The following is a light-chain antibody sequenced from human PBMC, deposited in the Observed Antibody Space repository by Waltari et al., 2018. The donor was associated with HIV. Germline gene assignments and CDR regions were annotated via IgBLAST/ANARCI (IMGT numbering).Light chain of an antibody. Sequence: GLPQPPSVSSNLSQAATFTCTGNSDNVGTGGAAWLQLRHGHPPKLLSYRNNGRPSGISERFSASRSGNIANLTIFRLQPDDEADYYCMAWDSRFTGWVFGEGTHLSVL. CDR2: RNN. V-gene: IGLV10-54*04. J-gene: IGLJ3*02. CDR1: SDNVGTGG. CDR3: MAWDSRFTGWV.